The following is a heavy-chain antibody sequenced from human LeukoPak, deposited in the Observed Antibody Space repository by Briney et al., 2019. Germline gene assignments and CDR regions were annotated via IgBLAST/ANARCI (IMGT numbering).Heavy chain of an antibody. J-gene: IGHJ4*02. D-gene: IGHD3-10*01. CDR2: IRYDGSNK. V-gene: IGHV3-30*02. CDR1: GFTFSSYW. CDR3: AKDRGVRGYTLVY. Sequence: GGSLRLSCAASGFTFSSYWMHWVRQAPGKGLEWVAFIRYDGSNKYYADSVKGRFTISRDNSKNTLYLQMNSLRAEDPAVYYCAKDRGVRGYTLVYWGQGTLVTVSS.